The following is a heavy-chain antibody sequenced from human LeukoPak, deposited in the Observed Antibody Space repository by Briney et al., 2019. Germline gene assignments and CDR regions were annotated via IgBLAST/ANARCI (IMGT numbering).Heavy chain of an antibody. Sequence: GGPLRLSCAASGFTFSSYAMSWVRQAPGKGLEWVSAISGSGGSTYYADSVKGRFTISRDNSKNTLYLQMNSLRAEDTAVYYCAKEHPLEWLLSQKYFDYWGQGTLVTVSS. CDR2: ISGSGGST. V-gene: IGHV3-23*01. CDR3: AKEHPLEWLLSQKYFDY. J-gene: IGHJ4*02. CDR1: GFTFSSYA. D-gene: IGHD3-3*01.